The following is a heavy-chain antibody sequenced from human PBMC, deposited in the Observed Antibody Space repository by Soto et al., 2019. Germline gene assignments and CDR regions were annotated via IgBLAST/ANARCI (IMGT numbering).Heavy chain of an antibody. D-gene: IGHD6-6*01. J-gene: IGHJ4*02. V-gene: IGHV3-23*01. Sequence: EVQLLESGGGLVQPGGSLRLSCAASGFAFSSYAMSWVRQAPGKGLEWVSAISGRGGSTYYADYVKGRFTISRDNSKNTLYLQMNSLRAEDTAVYYCAKDPAARPEKGYFDYWGQGTLVTVSS. CDR1: GFAFSSYA. CDR3: AKDPAARPEKGYFDY. CDR2: ISGRGGST.